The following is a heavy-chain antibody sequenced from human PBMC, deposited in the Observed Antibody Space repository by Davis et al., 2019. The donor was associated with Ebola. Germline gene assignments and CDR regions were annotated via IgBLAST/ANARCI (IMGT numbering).Heavy chain of an antibody. D-gene: IGHD3-3*01. CDR2: ISYDGSNK. V-gene: IGHV3-30*18. CDR1: GFTFSSYG. Sequence: GESLKISCAASGFTFSSYGMHWVRQAPGKGLEWVAAISYDGSNKYHADSVKGRFTISRDNSKNTLYLQMNRLRAEDTAVYYCAKSGLSFGVVKYHYGMDVWGKGTTVTVSS. J-gene: IGHJ6*04. CDR3: AKSGLSFGVVKYHYGMDV.